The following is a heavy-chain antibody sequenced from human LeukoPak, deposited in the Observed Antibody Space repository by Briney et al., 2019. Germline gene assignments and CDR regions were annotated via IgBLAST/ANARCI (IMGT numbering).Heavy chain of an antibody. CDR3: ARDGIRASYYFDY. CDR1: GFTFSSYA. J-gene: IGHJ4*02. D-gene: IGHD2-15*01. CDR2: ISYDGSNK. V-gene: IGHV3-30*01. Sequence: PGRSLRLSCAASGFTFSSYAMHWDRQAPGKGLEWVAVISYDGSNKYYADSVKGRFTISRDNSKNTLYLQMNSLRAEDTAVYYCARDGIRASYYFDYWGQGTLVTVSS.